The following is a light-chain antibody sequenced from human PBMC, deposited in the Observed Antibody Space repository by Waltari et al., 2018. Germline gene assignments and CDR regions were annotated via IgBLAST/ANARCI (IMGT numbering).Light chain of an antibody. V-gene: IGKV1-5*03. Sequence: DIQMTQSPSTLSASVGDRVPIPCRASQSISNWLAWYQQKPGKAPKLLIYKASSLESGVPSRFSGSGSGTEFTLSISSLQPDDFATYYCQQYNSYPWTFGQGTKVEIK. CDR3: QQYNSYPWT. CDR2: KAS. J-gene: IGKJ1*01. CDR1: QSISNW.